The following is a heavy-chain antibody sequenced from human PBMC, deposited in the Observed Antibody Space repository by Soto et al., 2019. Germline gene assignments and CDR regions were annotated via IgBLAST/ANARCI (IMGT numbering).Heavy chain of an antibody. J-gene: IGHJ4*02. CDR1: GGTFSSYA. Sequence: GASVKVSCKASGGTFSSYAISWVRQAPGQGLEWMGGIIPIFGTANYAQKFQGRVTITADKSTSTAYMELSSLRSEDTAVYHCASGGVPVVAATLYYFDYWGQGTLVTVSS. CDR2: IIPIFGTA. D-gene: IGHD2-15*01. V-gene: IGHV1-69*06. CDR3: ASGGVPVVAATLYYFDY.